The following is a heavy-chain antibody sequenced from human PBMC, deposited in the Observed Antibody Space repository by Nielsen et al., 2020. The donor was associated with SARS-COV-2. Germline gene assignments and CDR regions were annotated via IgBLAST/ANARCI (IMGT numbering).Heavy chain of an antibody. V-gene: IGHV4-59*01. CDR2: IYYSGST. J-gene: IGHJ5*02. CDR1: GGSISSYY. CDR3: ARGIGSQTIVVVPAAKNWFDP. D-gene: IGHD2-2*01. Sequence: GSLRLPCTVSGGSISSYYWSWIRQTPGKGLEWIGYIYYSGSTNYNPSLKSRVTISVDTSKNQFSLKLSAVTAADTAVYYCARGIGSQTIVVVPAAKNWFDPWGQGTLVTVSS.